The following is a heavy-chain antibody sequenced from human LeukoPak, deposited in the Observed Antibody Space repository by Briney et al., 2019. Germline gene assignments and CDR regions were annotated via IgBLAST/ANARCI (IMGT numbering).Heavy chain of an antibody. J-gene: IGHJ1*01. Sequence: SETLSLTCTVSGGSISSYYWSWIRQPPGKGLEWIGYIYYSGSTNYNPSLKSRVTISVDTSKNQFSLKLSSVTAADTAVYYCARARAGSYYDSSGSRLGYFQHWGQGTLVTVSS. CDR2: IYYSGST. D-gene: IGHD3-22*01. CDR3: ARARAGSYYDSSGSRLGYFQH. V-gene: IGHV4-59*01. CDR1: GGSISSYY.